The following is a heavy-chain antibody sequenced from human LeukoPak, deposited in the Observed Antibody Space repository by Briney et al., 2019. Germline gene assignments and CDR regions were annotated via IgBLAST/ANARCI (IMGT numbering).Heavy chain of an antibody. CDR3: AREVYAGNWFDP. Sequence: GGSLRLSCAASGCTFSTCAMHWVRQAPGKGLEYVAAISGNGDSSYYANSVKGRFTISRDNSKNTLYLQMGSLRPEDMAVYYCAREVYAGNWFDPWGQGTLVTVSS. CDR2: ISGNGDSS. D-gene: IGHD2-8*01. J-gene: IGHJ5*02. V-gene: IGHV3-64*01. CDR1: GCTFSTCA.